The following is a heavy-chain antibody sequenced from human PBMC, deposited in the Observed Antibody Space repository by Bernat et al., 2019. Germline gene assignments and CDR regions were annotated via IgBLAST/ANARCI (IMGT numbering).Heavy chain of an antibody. J-gene: IGHJ6*02. V-gene: IGHV4-39*01. CDR1: GGSISSSSYY. D-gene: IGHD6-6*01. Sequence: QLQLQESGPGLVKPSETLSLTCTVSGGSISSSSYYWGWIRQPPGKGLERIGSIYYSGSTYYNPSLKSRVTISVDTSKNQFSLKLSSVTAADTAVYYCATSGIAARPGNYYYGMDVWGQGTTVTVSS. CDR2: IYYSGST. CDR3: ATSGIAARPGNYYYGMDV.